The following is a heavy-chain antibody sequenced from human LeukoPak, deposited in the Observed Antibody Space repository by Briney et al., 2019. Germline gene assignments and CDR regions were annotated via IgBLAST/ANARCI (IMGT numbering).Heavy chain of an antibody. CDR1: GFTVSSND. J-gene: IGHJ4*02. CDR2: IYGGVNT. CDR3: AKRPKTGFLFDY. V-gene: IGHV3-66*01. Sequence: PGGSLTRYFAASGFTVSSNDISCVRQAPGKGLEWVSVIYGGVNTVYADSVQGRFTISRDNSKNTLYLQMSSLRAEDTAVYYCAKRPKTGFLFDYWGRGTLVTVSS. D-gene: IGHD2-21*01.